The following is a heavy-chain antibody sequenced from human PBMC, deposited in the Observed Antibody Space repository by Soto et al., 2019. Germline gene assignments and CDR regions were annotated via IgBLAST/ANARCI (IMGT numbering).Heavy chain of an antibody. J-gene: IGHJ4*02. V-gene: IGHV3-74*01. CDR1: GFTFSSYW. D-gene: IGHD6-6*01. CDR2: INSDGSST. CDR3: ARGQLVSPLDY. Sequence: GGSLRLSCAASGFTFSSYWMHWVRQAPGKGLVWVSRINSDGSSTSYADSVKGRFTISRDNAKNTLYLQMNSLRAEDTAVYYCARGQLVSPLDYWGQGTLVTVSS.